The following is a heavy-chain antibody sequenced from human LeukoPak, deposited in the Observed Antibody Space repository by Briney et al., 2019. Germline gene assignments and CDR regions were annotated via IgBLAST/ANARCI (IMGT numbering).Heavy chain of an antibody. CDR1: GFTFSSYW. Sequence: PGGSLRLSCAASGFTFSSYWMTWVRQAPGKGLEWVANIKQDGSEKYYVDSVKGRFTISRDNAKNSLYLQMNSLRAEDTAVYYCARDGGYTYGIYYYYCMDVWGKGTTVTVSS. CDR2: IKQDGSEK. J-gene: IGHJ6*03. V-gene: IGHV3-7*01. CDR3: ARDGGYTYGIYYYYCMDV. D-gene: IGHD5-18*01.